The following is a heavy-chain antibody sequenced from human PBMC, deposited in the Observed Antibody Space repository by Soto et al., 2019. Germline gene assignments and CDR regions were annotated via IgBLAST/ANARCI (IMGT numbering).Heavy chain of an antibody. CDR3: ARTRGDYDYYYYYYMDV. Sequence: GGSLRLSCAASGFTVSSNYMSWVRQAPGKGLEWVSVIYSGGSTYYADSVKGRFTISRDNSKNTLYLQMNSLRAEDTAVYHCARTRGDYDYYYYYYMDVWGKGTTVTVSS. CDR1: GFTVSSNY. J-gene: IGHJ6*03. V-gene: IGHV3-66*01. D-gene: IGHD4-17*01. CDR2: IYSGGST.